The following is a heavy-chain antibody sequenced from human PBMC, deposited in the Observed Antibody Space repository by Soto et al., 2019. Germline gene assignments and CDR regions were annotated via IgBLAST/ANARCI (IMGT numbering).Heavy chain of an antibody. D-gene: IGHD6-19*01. J-gene: IGHJ4*02. Sequence: EAPVKVSCKASGYTYTRYGMRWVRQDPGEGVEGMGGISAYNGNRNYEQKLEGRVTMTTDTCTRKDDMELRRLRSDDRAVYYGARDVGSRSSFDYWGQGTLVAVSS. CDR2: ISAYNGNR. V-gene: IGHV1-18*04. CDR1: GYTYTRYG. CDR3: ARDVGSRSSFDY.